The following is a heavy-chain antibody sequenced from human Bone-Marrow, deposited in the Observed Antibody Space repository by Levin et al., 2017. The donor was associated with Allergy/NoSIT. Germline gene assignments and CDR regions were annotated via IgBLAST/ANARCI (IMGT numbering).Heavy chain of an antibody. D-gene: IGHD6-13*01. CDR3: ARVRNAAGRGWFDP. CDR1: SGSISSGHYY. V-gene: IGHV4-31*03. CDR2: IYYSGTT. Sequence: SQTLSLPCTVSSGSISSGHYYWSWIRQHPGKGLEWIGHIYYSGTTYYNPSLQSRLSISVDTSKNQFSLKLSSVTAADTAVYYCARVRNAAGRGWFDPWGQGTLVTVSS. J-gene: IGHJ5*02.